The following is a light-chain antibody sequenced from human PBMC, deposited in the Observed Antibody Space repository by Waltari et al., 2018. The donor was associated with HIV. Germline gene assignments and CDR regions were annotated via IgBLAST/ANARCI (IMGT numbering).Light chain of an antibody. V-gene: IGLV2-14*03. CDR1: SSDIGSYNY. CDR3: TSFTSSSAWV. CDR2: DVT. J-gene: IGLJ3*02. Sequence: QSALTPPASVSGSLGQSITFSCTGTSSDIGSYNYVSWYQQHSGKAPKIIIYDVTNWPAGGSQRFSGSKSGNTASRTISGLQAEDEADYYCTSFTSSSAWVFGGGTMLTVL.